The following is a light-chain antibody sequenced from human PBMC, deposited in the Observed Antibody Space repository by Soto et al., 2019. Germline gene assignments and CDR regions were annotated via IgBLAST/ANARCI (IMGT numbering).Light chain of an antibody. V-gene: IGKV3-20*01. Sequence: EIVLTQSPGPLSLSPGERATLSCRASQSVSSSFLAWYQQKPGQAPRLLIYGASNRATGIPDRFSGSGSGTDFTLTISRLEPEDFAVYYCQQDVTSPWAFGQGTKVDIK. CDR3: QQDVTSPWA. J-gene: IGKJ1*01. CDR2: GAS. CDR1: QSVSSSF.